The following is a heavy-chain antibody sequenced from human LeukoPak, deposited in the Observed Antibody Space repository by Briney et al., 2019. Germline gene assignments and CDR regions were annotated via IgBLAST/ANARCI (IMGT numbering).Heavy chain of an antibody. D-gene: IGHD4/OR15-4a*01. CDR2: IRSKANSYAA. J-gene: IGHJ3*02. CDR1: GFTFSGSA. V-gene: IGHV3-73*01. Sequence: PGGSLKLSCAASGFTFSGSAMHWVRQASGKGLEWVGRIRSKANSYAAAYAASVKGRFTISRDDSKNTAYLQMNSLKTEDTAVYYCTRHDDGQEAFDIWGQGTMVTVSS. CDR3: TRHDDGQEAFDI.